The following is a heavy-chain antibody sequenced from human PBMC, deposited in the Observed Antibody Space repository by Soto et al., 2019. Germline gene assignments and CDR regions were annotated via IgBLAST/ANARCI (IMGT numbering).Heavy chain of an antibody. J-gene: IGHJ5*02. CDR1: GFTFSSYA. V-gene: IGHV3-23*01. D-gene: IGHD2-2*01. CDR2: ISGSGGST. Sequence: GGSLRLSCAASGFTFSSYAMSWVRQAPGKGLEWVSAISGSGGSTYYADSVKGRFTISRDNSKNTLYLQMNSLRAEDTAVYYCAKDNLEDIVVVPAAMIDWFDPWGQGTLVTVSS. CDR3: AKDNLEDIVVVPAAMIDWFDP.